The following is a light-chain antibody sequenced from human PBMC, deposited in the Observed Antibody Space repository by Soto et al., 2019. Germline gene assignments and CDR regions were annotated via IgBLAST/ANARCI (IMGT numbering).Light chain of an antibody. CDR2: EAS. CDR3: QQYDFLRT. CDR1: QDIAKY. Sequence: DIQMTQSPSSLSASVGDRVTITCQASQDIAKYLNWYQQKPGKAPKLLIYEASNLLTGVPLRFSGSGSATDFTFTISSLQPEDIATYYCQQYDFLRTFGQGKRLEIK. V-gene: IGKV1-33*01. J-gene: IGKJ5*01.